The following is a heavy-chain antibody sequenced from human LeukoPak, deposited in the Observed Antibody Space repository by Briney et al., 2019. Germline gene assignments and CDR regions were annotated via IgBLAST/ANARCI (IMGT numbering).Heavy chain of an antibody. D-gene: IGHD2-2*01. J-gene: IGHJ3*02. CDR1: GFTFSSYA. CDR3: ARDKGYRYAAGHDAFDI. V-gene: IGHV3-30-3*01. Sequence: GGSLRLSCAASGFTFSSYAMHWVRQAPGKGLEWVAVISYDGSNKYYADSVKGRFTISRDNSKNTLYLQMNSLRAEDTAVYYCARDKGYRYAAGHDAFDIWGQGTMVTVSS. CDR2: ISYDGSNK.